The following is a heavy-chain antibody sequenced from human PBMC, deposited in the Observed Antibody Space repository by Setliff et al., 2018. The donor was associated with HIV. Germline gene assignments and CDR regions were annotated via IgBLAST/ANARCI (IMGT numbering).Heavy chain of an antibody. D-gene: IGHD2-8*01. Sequence: ETLSLTCKVSGGSISSCYWSWIRQPPGKGLEWIGYIYYSGATNYNPSLKSRVTISLDTSRTQFSLRLSSVTAADTAVYYCARHSPNVGVRGDAFDIWGQGTVVTVSS. CDR3: ARHSPNVGVRGDAFDI. J-gene: IGHJ3*02. V-gene: IGHV4-59*08. CDR1: GGSISSCY. CDR2: IYYSGAT.